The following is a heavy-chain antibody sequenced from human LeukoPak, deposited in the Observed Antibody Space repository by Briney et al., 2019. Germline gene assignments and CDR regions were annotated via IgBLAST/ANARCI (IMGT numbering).Heavy chain of an antibody. CDR3: ARSNYDFWSAWSQWSGKSDWFDP. Sequence: PGGSLRLSCAASGFTFSDYYMSWIRQAPGKGLEWVSYIGSSGSTIYYADSVKGRFTISRDNAKNSLYLQMNSLRAEDTAVYYCARSNYDFWSAWSQWSGKSDWFDPWGQGTLVTVSS. J-gene: IGHJ5*02. V-gene: IGHV3-11*01. CDR2: IGSSGSTI. D-gene: IGHD3-3*01. CDR1: GFTFSDYY.